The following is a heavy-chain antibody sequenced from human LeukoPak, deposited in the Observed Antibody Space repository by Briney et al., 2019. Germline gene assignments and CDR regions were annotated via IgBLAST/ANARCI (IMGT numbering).Heavy chain of an antibody. V-gene: IGHV3-23*01. Sequence: SGGSLRLSCAASGFTFSSYAMSWVRQAPGKGLEWVSAISGSGGSTYYADSVKGRFTISRVNAKNTLYLQMNSLRAEDTAVYYCARDRPVRYDSSGYYDYWGQGTLVTVSS. CDR2: ISGSGGST. J-gene: IGHJ4*02. D-gene: IGHD3-22*01. CDR1: GFTFSSYA. CDR3: ARDRPVRYDSSGYYDY.